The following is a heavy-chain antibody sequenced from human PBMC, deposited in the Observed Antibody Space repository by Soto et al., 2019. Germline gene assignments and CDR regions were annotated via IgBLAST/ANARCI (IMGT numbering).Heavy chain of an antibody. J-gene: IGHJ5*02. CDR1: GGSISSGDYY. D-gene: IGHD2-8*01. V-gene: IGHV4-30-4*01. CDR2: IYYSGST. CDR3: ARDNGVGP. Sequence: QEQLQESGPGLVKPSQTLSLTCTVSGGSISSGDYYWSWMRQPPGKGLERIGYIYYSGSTYYNSSLKSRVNITLDTSKNQFSLKLSSVTAADTAVYYCARDNGVGPWGQGTLVTVSS.